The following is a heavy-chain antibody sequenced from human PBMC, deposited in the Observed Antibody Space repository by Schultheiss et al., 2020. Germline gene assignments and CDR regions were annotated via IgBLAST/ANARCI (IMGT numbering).Heavy chain of an antibody. Sequence: GSLRLSCAASGFTFSSYAMSWVRQAPGKGLEWVSAISGSGGSTYYADSVKGRFTISRDNSKNTLYLQMNSLRAEDTAVYYCAKYGSAELRPDYWGQGTLVTVSS. CDR1: GFTFSSYA. J-gene: IGHJ4*02. V-gene: IGHV3-23*01. D-gene: IGHD1-7*01. CDR3: AKYGSAELRPDY. CDR2: ISGSGGST.